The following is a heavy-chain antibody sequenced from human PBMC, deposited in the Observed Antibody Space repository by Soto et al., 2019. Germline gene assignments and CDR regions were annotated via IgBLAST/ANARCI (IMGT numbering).Heavy chain of an antibody. CDR3: ARDPAGYSRFDP. CDR2: ISGSGGGT. V-gene: IGHV3-23*01. D-gene: IGHD2-21*01. CDR1: GFTFATSS. Sequence: EVQLLESGGGLVQPGGSLRLSCAASGFTFATSSMSWVRQAPGKGLEWVSAISGSGGGTYYAGSVKGRFTISRDNSRNTLFLQMNSLRGEDTAMYYCARDPAGYSRFDPWGQGTLVTVSS. J-gene: IGHJ5*02.